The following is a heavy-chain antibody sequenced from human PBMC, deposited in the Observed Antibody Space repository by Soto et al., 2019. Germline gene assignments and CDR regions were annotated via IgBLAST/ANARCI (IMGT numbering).Heavy chain of an antibody. D-gene: IGHD5-18*01. J-gene: IGHJ6*02. Sequence: SVKVSCKASGGTFSSYAISWVRQAPGQGLEWMGGIIPIFGTANYAQKFHGRVTITADESTSTAYMELSSLRSEDTAVYYCASGGYSYGYDYYYYGMDVWGQGTTVTVSS. CDR3: ASGGYSYGYDYYYYGMDV. V-gene: IGHV1-69*13. CDR2: IIPIFGTA. CDR1: GGTFSSYA.